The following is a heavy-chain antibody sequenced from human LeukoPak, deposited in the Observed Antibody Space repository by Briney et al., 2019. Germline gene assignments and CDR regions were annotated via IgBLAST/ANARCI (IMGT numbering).Heavy chain of an antibody. CDR1: GYTFTSYA. Sequence: GASVKVSCKASGYTFTSYAMHWVRQAPGQRLEWMGWINAGNGNTKYSQKFQGRVTITRDTSASTAYMELSSLRSEDTAVYYCARDQGGPYGSGLWSIWGQGTMVTVSS. CDR2: INAGNGNT. V-gene: IGHV1-3*01. J-gene: IGHJ3*02. CDR3: ARDQGGPYGSGLWSI. D-gene: IGHD3-10*01.